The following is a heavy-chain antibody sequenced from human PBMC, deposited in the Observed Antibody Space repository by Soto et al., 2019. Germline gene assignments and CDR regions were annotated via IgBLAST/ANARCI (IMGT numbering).Heavy chain of an antibody. V-gene: IGHV4-4*02. D-gene: IGHD1-26*01. CDR3: ARDRDGIDY. Sequence: QVQLQESGPGPVKPSGTLSLTCAVSGGSISSSNWWSWVRQPPGKGLEWIGEIHHSGSTNYNPSLKSRVPISVDNYKNPVSRKRSTVTAADAAVYYCARDRDGIDYWGQGTLVAVSA. CDR2: IHHSGST. CDR1: GGSISSSNW. J-gene: IGHJ4*02.